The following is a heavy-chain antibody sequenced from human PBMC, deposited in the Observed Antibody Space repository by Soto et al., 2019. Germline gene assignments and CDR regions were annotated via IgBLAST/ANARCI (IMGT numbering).Heavy chain of an antibody. CDR2: IYYSGST. CDR1: GGSISSGGYY. D-gene: IGHD2-15*01. CDR3: ARNSVSPGYCSGGSCWRGFDY. V-gene: IGHV4-31*03. Sequence: SETLSLTCTVSGGSISSGGYYWSWIRQHPGKGLEWIGYIYYSGSTYYNPSLKSRVTISVDTSKNQFSLKLSSVTAADTAVYYCARNSVSPGYCSGGSCWRGFDYWGQGTLATVSS. J-gene: IGHJ4*02.